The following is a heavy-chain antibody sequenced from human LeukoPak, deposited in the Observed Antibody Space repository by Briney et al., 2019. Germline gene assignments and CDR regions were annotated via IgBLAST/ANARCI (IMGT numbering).Heavy chain of an antibody. V-gene: IGHV4-59*12. Sequence: SETLSLTCTVSGGSISSYYWSWIRQPPGKGLEWIGYIYYSGSTNYNPSLKSRVTISVDTSKNQFSLNLTSVTAADTAVYYCARIYGSGSHIDYWDQGTLVIVSS. CDR1: GGSISSYY. J-gene: IGHJ4*02. CDR3: ARIYGSGSHIDY. CDR2: IYYSGST. D-gene: IGHD3-10*01.